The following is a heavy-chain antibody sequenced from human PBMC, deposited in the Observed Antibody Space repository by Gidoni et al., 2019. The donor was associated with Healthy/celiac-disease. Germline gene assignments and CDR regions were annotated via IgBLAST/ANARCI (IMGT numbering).Heavy chain of an antibody. V-gene: IGHV3-30-3*01. D-gene: IGHD3-10*01. CDR2: ISDDGSNK. CDR3: ARVRDYGSGTSRAYFDY. CDR1: GFTFSSYA. Sequence: QEQLVESGGGVVQPGRSLRLSCAASGFTFSSYAMHGVRQAPGKGLEWVAVISDDGSNKYYADSVKGRFTISRDNSKNTLYLQMNSLRAEDTAVYYCARVRDYGSGTSRAYFDYWGQGTLVTVSS. J-gene: IGHJ4*02.